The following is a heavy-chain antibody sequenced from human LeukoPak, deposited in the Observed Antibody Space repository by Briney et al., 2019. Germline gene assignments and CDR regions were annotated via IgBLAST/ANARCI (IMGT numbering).Heavy chain of an antibody. D-gene: IGHD2-15*01. CDR3: AKDGAGGSCYLGCHFDY. CDR1: GFTFSSYA. Sequence: GGSLRLSCAASGFTFSSYAMSWVRQAPGKGLEWVSAISGSGGSTYYADSVKGRFTISRDNSKNTLYLQMNSLRAEDTAVYYCAKDGAGGSCYLGCHFDYWGQGTLVTVSS. CDR2: ISGSGGST. V-gene: IGHV3-23*01. J-gene: IGHJ4*02.